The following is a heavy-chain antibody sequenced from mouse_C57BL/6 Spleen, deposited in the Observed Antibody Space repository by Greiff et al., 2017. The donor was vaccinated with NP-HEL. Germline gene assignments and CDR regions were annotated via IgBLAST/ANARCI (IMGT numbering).Heavy chain of an antibody. J-gene: IGHJ1*03. CDR2: ISSGGSYT. V-gene: IGHV5-6*01. D-gene: IGHD1-1*01. CDR3: ARHDGSSYWYFDV. CDR1: GFTFSSYG. Sequence: EVMLVESGGDLVKPGGSLKLSCAASGFTFSSYGMSWVRQTPDKRLEWVATISSGGSYTYYPHSVKGRFTISRDNAKNTLYLQMSSLKSEDTAMYYCARHDGSSYWYFDVWGTGTTVTVSS.